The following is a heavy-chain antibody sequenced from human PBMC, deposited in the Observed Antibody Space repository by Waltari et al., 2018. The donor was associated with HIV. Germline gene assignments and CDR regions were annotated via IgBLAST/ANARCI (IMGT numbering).Heavy chain of an antibody. CDR2: INPNSGGT. D-gene: IGHD2-2*01. V-gene: IGHV1-2*02. Sequence: QVQLVQSGAEVKKPGASVKVSCKASGYTFTGYYMHWVRQAPGQGLEWMGWINPNSGGTNYAQKFQGRVTMTRDTSISTAYMELSRLRSDDTAVYYCARGRGYCSSTSCQRPYYYYGMDVWGQGTTVTVSS. J-gene: IGHJ6*02. CDR3: ARGRGYCSSTSCQRPYYYYGMDV. CDR1: GYTFTGYY.